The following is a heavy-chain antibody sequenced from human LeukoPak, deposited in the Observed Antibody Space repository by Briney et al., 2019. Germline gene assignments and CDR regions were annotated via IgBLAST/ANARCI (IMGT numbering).Heavy chain of an antibody. Sequence: SETLSLTCTVSGGSISSSSYYWGWIRQPPGKGLEWIGSIYYSGSTYYNPSLKSRVTISVDTSKNQFSLKLSSVTAADTAVYYCARGLAAAGTADAFDIWGQGTMVTVSS. V-gene: IGHV4-39*07. CDR1: GGSISSSSYY. D-gene: IGHD6-13*01. J-gene: IGHJ3*02. CDR2: IYYSGST. CDR3: ARGLAAAGTADAFDI.